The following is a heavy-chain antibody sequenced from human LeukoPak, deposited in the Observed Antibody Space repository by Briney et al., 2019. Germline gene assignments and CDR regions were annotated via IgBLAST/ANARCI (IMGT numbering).Heavy chain of an antibody. Sequence: PSETLSLTCIVSGGSISSSSYYWGWIRQPPGKGLEWIGSIYYSGSTYYNPSLKSRVTISVDTSKNQFSLKLSSVTAADTAVYYCARGGRYGSGSPDYWGQGTLVTVSS. J-gene: IGHJ4*02. D-gene: IGHD3-10*01. CDR3: ARGGRYGSGSPDY. V-gene: IGHV4-39*07. CDR1: GGSISSSSYY. CDR2: IYYSGST.